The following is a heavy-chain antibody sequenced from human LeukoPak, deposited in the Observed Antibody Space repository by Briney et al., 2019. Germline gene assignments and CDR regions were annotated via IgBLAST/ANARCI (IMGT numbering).Heavy chain of an antibody. J-gene: IGHJ4*02. CDR1: GFTFSTYA. D-gene: IGHD3-9*01. CDR3: AKDSFYDISTGFYPDY. CDR2: ISGSGRDT. V-gene: IGHV3-23*01. Sequence: PGGSLRLSCAASGFTFSTYAMSWVRQDPGKGLEWVSSISGSGRDTYYADSVKGRFAISRDSSKNTVYLQMNNLRDDDTAIYYCAKDSFYDISTGFYPDYWGQGTLVSVSS.